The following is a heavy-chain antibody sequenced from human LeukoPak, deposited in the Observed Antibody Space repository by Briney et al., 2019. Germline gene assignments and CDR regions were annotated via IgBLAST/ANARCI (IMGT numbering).Heavy chain of an antibody. CDR1: GGSISSGGYS. Sequence: SQTLSLTCAVSGGSISSGGYSWSWIRQPPGKGLEWIGYIYHSGSTYYNPSLKSRVTISVDRSKNQFSLKLSSVTAADTAVYYCARAPNGATGTWFDPWGQGTLVTVSS. CDR3: ARAPNGATGTWFDP. V-gene: IGHV4-30-2*01. CDR2: IYHSGST. D-gene: IGHD1-26*01. J-gene: IGHJ5*02.